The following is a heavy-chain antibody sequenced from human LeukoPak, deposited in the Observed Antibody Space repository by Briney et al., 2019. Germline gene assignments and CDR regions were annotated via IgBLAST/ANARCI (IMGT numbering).Heavy chain of an antibody. J-gene: IGHJ4*02. V-gene: IGHV3-48*03. Sequence: PGGSLRLSCAASGFTFSSYEMNWVRQAPGKGLEWVSYISSSGSTIYYADSVKGRFTISRDNAKNSLYLQMNSLRAEDTAVYYCARDFYYGSGRYDYWGQETLVTVSS. D-gene: IGHD3-10*01. CDR2: ISSSGSTI. CDR3: ARDFYYGSGRYDY. CDR1: GFTFSSYE.